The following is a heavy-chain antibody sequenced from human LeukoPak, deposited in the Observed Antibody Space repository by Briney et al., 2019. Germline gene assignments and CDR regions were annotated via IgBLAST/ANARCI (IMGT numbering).Heavy chain of an antibody. J-gene: IGHJ4*02. Sequence: GGSLRLSCAASGFTFSSYSMNWVRQAPGKGLEWVSSISSSSSYIYYADSVKGRFTISRDNAKNSLYLQMNSLRAEDTAVYYCARDPAGVTGLGYWGQGTLVTVSS. V-gene: IGHV3-21*04. D-gene: IGHD7-27*01. CDR1: GFTFSSYS. CDR3: ARDPAGVTGLGY. CDR2: ISSSSSYI.